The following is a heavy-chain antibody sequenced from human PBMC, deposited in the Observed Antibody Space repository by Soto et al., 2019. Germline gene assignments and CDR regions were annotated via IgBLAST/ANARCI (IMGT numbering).Heavy chain of an antibody. CDR3: ARGRDYCSGGRCYETGSDY. CDR1: GFSFSSYS. J-gene: IGHJ4*02. Sequence: EVQVVESGGGLAHPGGSLRLSCAASGFSFSSYSMKWVRQAPGKGLEWVSEISSSSSSTYYADAVKGRFTISRDNAKNSVYLQMDSLRTEDTAVYYCARGRDYCSGGRCYETGSDYWGQGTLVTVSS. CDR2: ISSSSSST. V-gene: IGHV3-48*01. D-gene: IGHD2-15*01.